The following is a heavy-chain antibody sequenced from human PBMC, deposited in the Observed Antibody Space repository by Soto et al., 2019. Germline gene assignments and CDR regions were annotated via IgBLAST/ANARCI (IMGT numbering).Heavy chain of an antibody. J-gene: IGHJ3*02. Sequence: EVQLVESGGGLVKPGGSLRLSCAASGFTFSSYSMNWVRQAPGKGLEWVSSISSSSSYIYYADSVKGRFTISRDNAKKSLYLQMNRLRAEDPAVYYCARGPYYDSSGYYFDDAFDIWGQGTMVTVSS. CDR2: ISSSSSYI. CDR3: ARGPYYDSSGYYFDDAFDI. V-gene: IGHV3-21*01. CDR1: GFTFSSYS. D-gene: IGHD3-22*01.